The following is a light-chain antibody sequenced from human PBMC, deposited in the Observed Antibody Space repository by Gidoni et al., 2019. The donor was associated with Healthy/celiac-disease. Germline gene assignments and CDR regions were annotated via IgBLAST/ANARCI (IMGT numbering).Light chain of an antibody. Sequence: DFQLTQSPSSLSASVGDRVTITCRASQCISSYLNWYQQKPGKAPKLLIYAASSLQTGVPSRFSGSGSGTDFTLTISSLQPEDFATYYCQQCDSTRFTFXEXTKVEIK. J-gene: IGKJ4*01. CDR1: QCISSY. V-gene: IGKV1-39*01. CDR2: AAS. CDR3: QQCDSTRFT.